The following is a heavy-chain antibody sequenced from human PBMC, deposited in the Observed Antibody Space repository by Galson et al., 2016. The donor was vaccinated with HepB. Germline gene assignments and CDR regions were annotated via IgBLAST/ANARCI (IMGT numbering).Heavy chain of an antibody. D-gene: IGHD6-6*01. CDR3: AKDSSSAL. J-gene: IGHJ2*01. V-gene: IGHV3-7*01. CDR2: IKPDGREK. CDR1: GFTFSTSW. Sequence: SLRLSCAASGFTFSTSWMSWVRQAPGKGLEWVAIIKPDGREKYYVDSVKGRFTISRDNAKNSLFLQMNSLRAEDTAVYYCAKDSSSALWGRGALVTVSS.